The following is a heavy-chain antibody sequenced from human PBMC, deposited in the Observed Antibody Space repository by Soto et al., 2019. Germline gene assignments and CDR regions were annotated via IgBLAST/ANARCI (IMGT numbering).Heavy chain of an antibody. CDR2: IYTSGST. V-gene: IGHV4-4*07. Sequence: QVQLQESGPGLVKPSETLSLTCNVSGDSMTKYSWSWIRQPAGQGLEWIGRIYTSGSTNYNPSLKSRVTMSIDTANNHFSLSLKSVTAADTAMYYCARTVGAAYYFDFWGQGALVTVSS. J-gene: IGHJ4*02. CDR3: ARTVGAAYYFDF. CDR1: GDSMTKYS. D-gene: IGHD1-26*01.